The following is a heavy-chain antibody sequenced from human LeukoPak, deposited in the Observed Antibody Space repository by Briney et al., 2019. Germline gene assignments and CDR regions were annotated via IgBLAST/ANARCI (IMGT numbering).Heavy chain of an antibody. J-gene: IGHJ4*02. CDR1: GFIFSNHT. D-gene: IGHD3-10*01. Sequence: PGGSLRLSCAASGFIFSNHTMNWVRQAPGKGLEWVSYISSSSSVMYYADSVKGRFTISRDNAKNSLYLQMNSLRAEDTAVYYCARGVASWFGELFAFDGWGQGTLVTVSS. V-gene: IGHV3-48*04. CDR2: ISSSSSVM. CDR3: ARGVASWFGELFAFDG.